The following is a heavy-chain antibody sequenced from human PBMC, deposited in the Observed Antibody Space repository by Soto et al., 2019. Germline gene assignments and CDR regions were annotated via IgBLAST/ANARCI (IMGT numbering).Heavy chain of an antibody. V-gene: IGHV1-2*04. J-gene: IGHJ4*02. CDR2: INPHIGGT. D-gene: IGHD3-10*01. CDR1: GGSLSVDA. Sequence: GASVKRAWKGAGGSLSVDAGGWGRQDPGQGLEWMGRINPHIGGTNYAQKFQGWVTITRDTSISTAYMELSRLRSDDTAVYYCARDRSITMVRGVSLGYFDYWGQGTLVTVSS. CDR3: ARDRSITMVRGVSLGYFDY.